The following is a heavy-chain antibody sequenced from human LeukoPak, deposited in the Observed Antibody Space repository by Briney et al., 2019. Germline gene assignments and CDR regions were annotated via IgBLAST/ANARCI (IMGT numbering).Heavy chain of an antibody. CDR1: GFTFSSYG. D-gene: IGHD3-16*01. CDR2: IWYDGSNK. V-gene: IGHV3-33*01. J-gene: IGHJ3*02. CDR3: ATEPRRLGDLLTI. Sequence: PGRSLRLSCAASGFTFSSYGMHWVRQAPGKGLEWVAVIWYDGSNKYYADSVKGRFTISRDNSKNTLYLQMNSLRAEDTAVYYCATEPRRLGDLLTIWGQGTMVTVSS.